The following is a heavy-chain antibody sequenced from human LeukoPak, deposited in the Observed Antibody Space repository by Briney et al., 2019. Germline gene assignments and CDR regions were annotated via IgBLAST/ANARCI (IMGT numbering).Heavy chain of an antibody. CDR2: ISYDGSNK. J-gene: IGHJ4*02. CDR3: AVPMVYAMSRFDY. D-gene: IGHD2-8*01. V-gene: IGHV3-30*03. Sequence: TGGSLRLSCAASGFTFSSYGMHWVRQAPGKGLEWVAVISYDGSNKYYADSVKGRFTISRDNSKNTLYLQMNSLRAEDTAVYYCAVPMVYAMSRFDYWGQGTLVTVSS. CDR1: GFTFSSYG.